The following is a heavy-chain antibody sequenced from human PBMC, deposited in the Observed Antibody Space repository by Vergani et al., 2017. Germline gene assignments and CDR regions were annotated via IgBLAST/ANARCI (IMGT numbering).Heavy chain of an antibody. CDR3: AKAPTHAVVVVAATHFDY. D-gene: IGHD2-15*01. CDR1: GFTFSSYA. CDR2: ISGSGGST. V-gene: IGHV3-23*01. Sequence: EVQLLESGGGLVQPGGSLRLSCAASGFTFSSYAMSWVRQAPGKGLEWVSAISGSGGSTYYADSVKGRFTISRDNSKNTLYLQMNSLRAEDTAVYYCAKAPTHAVVVVAATHFDYWGQGTLVTVSS. J-gene: IGHJ4*02.